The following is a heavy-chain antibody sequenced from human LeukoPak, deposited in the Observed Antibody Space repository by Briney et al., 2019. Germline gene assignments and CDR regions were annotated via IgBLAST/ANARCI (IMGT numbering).Heavy chain of an antibody. J-gene: IGHJ6*02. CDR3: ARQRWLVHYYYGTDV. CDR2: IDPSDSYT. CDR1: GYSFTSYW. D-gene: IGHD6-19*01. V-gene: IGHV5-10-1*01. Sequence: GESLKISCKGSGYSFTSYWISWVRQMPGKGLEWMGRIDPSDSYTNYSPSFQGHVTISADKSISTAYLQWSSLKASDTAMYYCARQRWLVHYYYGTDVWGQGTTVTVSS.